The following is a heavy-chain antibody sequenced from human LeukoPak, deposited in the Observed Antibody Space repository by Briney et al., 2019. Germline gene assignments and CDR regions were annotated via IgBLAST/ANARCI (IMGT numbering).Heavy chain of an antibody. CDR2: INISGGTT. Sequence: GGSLRLSCAASGFTISSYAMSWLRQPPAKGLDWVSAINISGGTTHYADSVKGRFTISRDNSKNTMYLEVNSLRAEDTAIYYCAKEYKVGTTTKCFQHWGQGTLVTVSS. V-gene: IGHV3-23*01. CDR3: AKEYKVGTTTKCFQH. J-gene: IGHJ1*01. D-gene: IGHD4-17*01. CDR1: GFTISSYA.